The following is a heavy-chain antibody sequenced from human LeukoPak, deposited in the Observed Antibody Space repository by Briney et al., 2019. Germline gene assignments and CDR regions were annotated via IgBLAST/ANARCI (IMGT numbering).Heavy chain of an antibody. V-gene: IGHV3-48*03. CDR2: ISITSNTI. J-gene: IGHJ4*02. CDR3: ARGALDAYYS. D-gene: IGHD5-24*01. Sequence: GGSLRLSCAASGFSFRDYEMNWVRQAPGKGLEWVSYISITSNTIHYADSVKGRFTISRDNTKNSLHLQMTRLRADDTAVYYCARGALDAYYSWGQGTPVTVSS. CDR1: GFSFRDYE.